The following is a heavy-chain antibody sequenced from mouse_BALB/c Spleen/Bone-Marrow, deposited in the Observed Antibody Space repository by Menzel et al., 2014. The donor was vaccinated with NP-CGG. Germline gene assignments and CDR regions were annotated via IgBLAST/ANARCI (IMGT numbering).Heavy chain of an antibody. D-gene: IGHD2-10*02. CDR2: IYPGNSDT. CDR1: GYSFTSYW. CDR3: TRGEYGPLGGFDY. Sequence: VQLQQSGTVLARPGASVKMSCKASGYSFTSYWMHWVKQRPGQGLEWIGAIYPGNSDTSYNQKFKGKAKLTAVTSASTAYMELSSLTNEDSEVHYCTRGEYGPLGGFDYWGQGTTLTVSS. J-gene: IGHJ2*01. V-gene: IGHV1-5*01.